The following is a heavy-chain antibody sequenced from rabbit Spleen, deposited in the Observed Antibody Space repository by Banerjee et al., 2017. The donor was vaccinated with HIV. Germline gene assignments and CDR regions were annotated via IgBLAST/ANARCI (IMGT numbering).Heavy chain of an antibody. CDR3: ARDTSSSFSSYGMDL. CDR2: IYAGTGGVT. J-gene: IGHJ6*01. CDR1: GFSFNNNYW. V-gene: IGHV1S45*01. Sequence: QEQLEESGGGLVKPEGSLTLTCTASGFSFNNNYWMCWVRQAPGKGLEWIACIYAGTGGVTYYASWAKGRFTISKASSTTVTRQMTSLTVADTATYFCARDTSSSFSSYGMDLWGPGTLVTVS. D-gene: IGHD1-1*01.